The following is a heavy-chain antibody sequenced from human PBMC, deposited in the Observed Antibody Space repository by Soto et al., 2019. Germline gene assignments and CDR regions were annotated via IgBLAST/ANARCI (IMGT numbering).Heavy chain of an antibody. V-gene: IGHV3-7*05. Sequence: GGSLRLSCAASGFTFSSYWMSWVRQAPGKGLEWVANIKQDGSEKYYVDSVKGRFTISRDNAKNSLYLQMNSLRAEDTAVYYCARDNLQQLDAYYYYYGMDVWGQGTTVTVSS. CDR2: IKQDGSEK. J-gene: IGHJ6*02. CDR1: GFTFSSYW. D-gene: IGHD6-13*01. CDR3: ARDNLQQLDAYYYYYGMDV.